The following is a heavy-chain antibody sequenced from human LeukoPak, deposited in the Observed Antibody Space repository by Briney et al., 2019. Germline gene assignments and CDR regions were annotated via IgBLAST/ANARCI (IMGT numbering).Heavy chain of an antibody. Sequence: PSETLSLTCTVSGGSVSSGSCFWSWIRQPPGKGLEWIGYIHYSGRTNYNPSLESRVTISADTSKNQFSLKLNSVTAADTAMYYCARPHYGDSLYGMDVWGQGTTVTVSS. CDR2: IHYSGRT. V-gene: IGHV4-61*01. J-gene: IGHJ6*02. CDR3: ARPHYGDSLYGMDV. CDR1: GGSVSSGSCF. D-gene: IGHD4-17*01.